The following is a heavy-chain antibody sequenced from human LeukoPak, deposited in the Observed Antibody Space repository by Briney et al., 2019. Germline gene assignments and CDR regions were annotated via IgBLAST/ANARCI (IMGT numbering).Heavy chain of an antibody. CDR2: INPNSGGT. D-gene: IGHD6-6*01. V-gene: IGHV1-2*02. CDR3: ARGGSIAARPSDY. J-gene: IGHJ4*02. Sequence: ASVKVSCKASGYTFTGYYMHWVRQAPGQGLEWMGWINPNSGGTNYAQKFQGRVTMTRDTSISTAYMELRSLRSDDTAVYYCARGGSIAARPSDYWGQGTLVTVSS. CDR1: GYTFTGYY.